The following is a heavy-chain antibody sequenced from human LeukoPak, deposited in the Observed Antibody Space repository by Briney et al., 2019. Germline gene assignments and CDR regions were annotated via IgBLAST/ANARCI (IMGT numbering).Heavy chain of an antibody. V-gene: IGHV4-39*07. D-gene: IGHD6-13*01. Sequence: PSETLSLTCTVSGGSISSSSYYWGWIRQPPGKGLEWIGSIYYSGSTNYNLSLKSRVTISVDTSKNQFSLKLSSVTAADTAVYYCASHYISSWYAAFDIWGQGTMVTVSS. CDR2: IYYSGST. CDR1: GGSISSSSYY. CDR3: ASHYISSWYAAFDI. J-gene: IGHJ3*02.